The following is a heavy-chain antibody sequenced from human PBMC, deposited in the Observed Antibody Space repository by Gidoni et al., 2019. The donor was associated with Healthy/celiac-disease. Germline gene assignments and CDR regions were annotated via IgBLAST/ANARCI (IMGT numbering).Heavy chain of an antibody. V-gene: IGHV3-53*01. CDR2: IYSGGST. J-gene: IGHJ4*02. CDR1: GFTVSSNY. D-gene: IGHD3-3*01. Sequence: EVQLVESGGGLIQPGGSLRLSCAASGFTVSSNYMSWFRQAPGKGLEWVSVIYSGGSTYYADSVKGRFTISRDNSKNTLYLQMNSLRAEDTAVYYCARSRPYDFWSGYFSYWGQGTLVTVSS. CDR3: ARSRPYDFWSGYFSY.